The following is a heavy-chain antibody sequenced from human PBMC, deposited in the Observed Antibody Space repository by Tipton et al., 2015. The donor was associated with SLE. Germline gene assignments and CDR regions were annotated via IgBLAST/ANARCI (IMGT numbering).Heavy chain of an antibody. CDR1: GFSFSSSG. D-gene: IGHD6-13*01. J-gene: IGHJ5*02. Sequence: SLRLSCAASGFSFSSSGLNWVRQAPGKGLEWLAVISYDGSNKHYRDSVKGRFTISRDNSKNTLYLQMNSLRDEDTAVYYCARDSPHYSSSWRWFDPWGQGTLVTVSS. V-gene: IGHV3-30*03. CDR2: ISYDGSNK. CDR3: ARDSPHYSSSWRWFDP.